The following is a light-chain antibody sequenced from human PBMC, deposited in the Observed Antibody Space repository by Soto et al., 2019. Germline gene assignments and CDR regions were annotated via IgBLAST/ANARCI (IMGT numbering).Light chain of an antibody. CDR1: QGISNS. J-gene: IGKJ1*01. CDR2: GAS. CDR3: LQHNSYPQT. V-gene: IGKV1-17*03. Sequence: DIQMTQSPSAMSASVGDRVTITCRASQGISNSLAWFQQKPGKVPKRLIYGASSLQSGVPSRFSGSGSGTEFTLTISSLQPADFATYYCLQHNSYPQTFGQGTKVEVK.